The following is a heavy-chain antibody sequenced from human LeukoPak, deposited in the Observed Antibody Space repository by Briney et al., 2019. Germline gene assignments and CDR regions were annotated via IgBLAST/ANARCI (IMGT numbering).Heavy chain of an antibody. CDR2: INPNSGGT. V-gene: IGHV1-2*06. D-gene: IGHD1-26*01. J-gene: IGHJ4*02. Sequence: GASVKVSCKASGYTFTGYYMHWLRQAPGQGLEWMGRINPNSGGTNYAQKFQGRVTMTRDTSISTAYMELSRMRSDDTAVYYCARKPFGIVGAPIDYWGQGTLVTVSS. CDR3: ARKPFGIVGAPIDY. CDR1: GYTFTGYY.